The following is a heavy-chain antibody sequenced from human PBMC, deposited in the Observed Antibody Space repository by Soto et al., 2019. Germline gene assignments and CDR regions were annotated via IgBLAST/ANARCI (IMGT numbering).Heavy chain of an antibody. D-gene: IGHD3-22*01. V-gene: IGHV3-74*01. Sequence: PGGSLRLSCAASGFTFSSYWMHWVRQAPGKGLVWVSRINSDGSSASYADSVKGRFTISRDNAKNTLYLQMNSLRAEDTAVYYCASEPVVVITKYFQHWGQGTLVTVSS. CDR3: ASEPVVVITKYFQH. CDR1: GFTFSSYW. J-gene: IGHJ1*01. CDR2: INSDGSSA.